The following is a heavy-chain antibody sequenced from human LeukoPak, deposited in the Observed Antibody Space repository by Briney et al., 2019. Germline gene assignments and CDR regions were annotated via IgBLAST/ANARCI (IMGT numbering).Heavy chain of an antibody. CDR1: GFTFTSSA. Sequence: SVKVSCKASGFTFTSSAMQWVRQARGQRLEWMGWIDVGSGNTNYAQKFQERVTITRDMSTSTAYMELSSLRSEDTAVYYCAATSYYYDSSGLRGGMDVWGQGTTVTVSS. CDR3: AATSYYYDSSGLRGGMDV. J-gene: IGHJ6*02. D-gene: IGHD3-22*01. V-gene: IGHV1-58*02. CDR2: IDVGSGNT.